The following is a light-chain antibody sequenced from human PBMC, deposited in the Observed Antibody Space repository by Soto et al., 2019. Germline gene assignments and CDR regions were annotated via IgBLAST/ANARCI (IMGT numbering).Light chain of an antibody. CDR2: EVN. CDR3: SSYAASSGVV. J-gene: IGLJ2*01. V-gene: IGLV2-8*01. CDR1: SSDVGAHKY. Sequence: QSALTQPPSASGSPGQSVTISCTGSSSDVGAHKYVSWYQQHPGRAPKLMIYEVNERPSGVPDRFSGSKSGNTASLTVSGLQADDEADYFCSSYAASSGVVFGGGTQLTVL.